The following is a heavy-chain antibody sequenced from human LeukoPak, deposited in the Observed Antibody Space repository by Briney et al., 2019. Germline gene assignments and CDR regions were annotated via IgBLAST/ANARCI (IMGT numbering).Heavy chain of an antibody. J-gene: IGHJ4*02. V-gene: IGHV1-2*04. CDR2: INPNSGGT. CDR3: ARDQRELGSTGEMGLDY. Sequence: ASVKVYCKASGYTFTGYYMHWVRQAPGQGLEWMGWINPNSGGTNYAQKFQGWVTMTRDTSISTAYMELSRLRSDDTAVYYCARDQRELGSTGEMGLDYWGQGTLVTVSS. CDR1: GYTFTGYY. D-gene: IGHD5-24*01.